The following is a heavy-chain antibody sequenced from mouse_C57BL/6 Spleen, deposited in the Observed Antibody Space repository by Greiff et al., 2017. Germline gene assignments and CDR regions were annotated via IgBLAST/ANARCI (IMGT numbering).Heavy chain of an antibody. CDR1: GYTFTSYW. V-gene: IGHV1-50*01. CDR2: IDPSDSYT. D-gene: IGHD4-1*01. CDR3: ARWECYWYFDV. J-gene: IGHJ1*03. Sequence: VQLQQPGAELVKPGASVKLSCKASGYTFTSYWMQWVKQRPGQGLEWIGEIDPSDSYTNYNQKFKGKATLTVDTSSSTAYMQLSSLTSEDSAVYYCARWECYWYFDVWGTGTTVTVSS.